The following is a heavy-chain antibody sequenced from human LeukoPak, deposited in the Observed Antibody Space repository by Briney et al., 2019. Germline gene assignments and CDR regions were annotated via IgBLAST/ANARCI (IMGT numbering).Heavy chain of an antibody. V-gene: IGHV4-39*01. D-gene: IGHD4-11*01. CDR2: FYYIGGT. J-gene: IGHJ4*02. CDR3: ARILTTFDS. Sequence: PSETLSLTCTVSRGSISSSSYYWGWIRPPPGKRLEWIGSFYYIGGTYYNPSLEGRVTISADSSKNQFSLKLTSVTAADTALYYCARILTTFDSWGQGTLVTVSS. CDR1: RGSISSSSYY.